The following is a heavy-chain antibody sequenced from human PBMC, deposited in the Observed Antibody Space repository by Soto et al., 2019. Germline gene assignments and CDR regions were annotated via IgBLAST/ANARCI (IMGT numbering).Heavy chain of an antibody. CDR1: GGSRTSHYSC. V-gene: IGHV4-30-4*01. D-gene: IGHD3-3*01. J-gene: IGHJ6*02. Sequence: SETLSPPCTASGGSRTSHYSCWSWIRQPPGEGLEWIGHIFDSGTTYTNPSLRSQVAISLDTSKNHFSLTLSSVTAADTAVYYCARDYFDFWSGYGYYGMDVWG. CDR2: IFDSGTT. CDR3: ARDYFDFWSGYGYYGMDV.